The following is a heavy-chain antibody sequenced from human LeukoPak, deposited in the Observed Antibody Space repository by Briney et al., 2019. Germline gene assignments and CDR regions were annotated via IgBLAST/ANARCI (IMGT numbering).Heavy chain of an antibody. D-gene: IGHD2-8*01. CDR3: AIASGNGYVFDF. Sequence: PSETLSLTCAVSGGSFSGSSYYWGWLRPRPGQGREWVVSIYYSGSTYYNPSRKSRITISVYTTKNQFSLMLSSVSGTAPSLYSGAIASGNGYVFDFWGQGTLVTVSS. J-gene: IGHJ4*03. CDR2: IYYSGST. V-gene: IGHV4-39*01. CDR1: GGSFSGSSYY.